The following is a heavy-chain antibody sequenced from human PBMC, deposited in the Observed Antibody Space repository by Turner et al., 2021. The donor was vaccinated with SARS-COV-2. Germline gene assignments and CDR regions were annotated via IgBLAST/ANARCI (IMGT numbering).Heavy chain of an antibody. CDR2: IYYSGST. CDR3: ARLMDTAMDYYGMDV. D-gene: IGHD5-18*01. J-gene: IGHJ6*02. Sequence: QPQLQESGPGLVKPSETLSLTCPVSGGSSSSSTYYWGWIRQPPGKGLEWIGNIYYSGSTYYNPSLKSRVTISVDTSKNQFSQKLSSVTAADTAVYYCARLMDTAMDYYGMDVWGQGTTVTVS. V-gene: IGHV4-39*01. CDR1: GGSSSSSTYY.